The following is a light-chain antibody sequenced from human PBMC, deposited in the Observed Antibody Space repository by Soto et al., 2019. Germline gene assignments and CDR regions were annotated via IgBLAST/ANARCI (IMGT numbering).Light chain of an antibody. CDR2: DVS. CDR1: SSDIGNF. CDR3: CIYTGTGTGV. Sequence: QSALTQPASVSGSPGQWITISCTGTSSDIGNFVSWYRQHPGKAPKLMIYDVSSRPSGISHRFSGSKSGSTASLSISGLQADDEADYYCCIYTGTGTGVFGGGTKLTVL. J-gene: IGLJ2*01. V-gene: IGLV2-14*01.